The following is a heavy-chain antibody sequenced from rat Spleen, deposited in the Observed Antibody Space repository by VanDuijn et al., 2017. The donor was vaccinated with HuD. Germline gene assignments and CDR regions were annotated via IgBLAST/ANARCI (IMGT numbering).Heavy chain of an antibody. CDR1: GFTFSDYN. Sequence: EVQLMESDGGLVQPGRSLKLSCAASGFTFSDYNMAWVRQAPKKGLEWVATIIYDGSRTYYRDSVEGRFTISSDNAKDTLYLQMDSLRSEDTATYHCASHRGYSVYVMDAWGRGASVTVSS. CDR3: ASHRGYSVYVMDA. V-gene: IGHV5S10*01. J-gene: IGHJ4*01. D-gene: IGHD1-1*01. CDR2: IIYDGSRT.